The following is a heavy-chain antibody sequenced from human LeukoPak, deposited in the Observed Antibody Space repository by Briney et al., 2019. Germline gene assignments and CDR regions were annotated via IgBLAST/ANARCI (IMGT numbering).Heavy chain of an antibody. Sequence: PSETLSLTCAVSGGSISSSNWRSGGRPPLGKGGEGSGEIYHGGNTNYNRSIKSRATISVDKSKNQFSLKRSSVTAADTAIYYCARIETTYSYGTDYWSQGTLLTLPS. J-gene: IGHJ4*02. D-gene: IGHD5-18*01. V-gene: IGHV4-4*02. CDR3: ARIETTYSYGTDY. CDR2: IYHGGNT. CDR1: GGSISSSNW.